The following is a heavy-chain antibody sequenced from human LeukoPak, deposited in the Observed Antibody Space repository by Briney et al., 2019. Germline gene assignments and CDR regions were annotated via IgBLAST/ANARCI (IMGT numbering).Heavy chain of an antibody. CDR2: ISRSGNTI. CDR3: ARVATMVRVPLDALDI. CDR1: GFTFSGFE. D-gene: IGHD3-10*01. Sequence: PGGSLRLSCEISGFTFSGFELTWVRKAPGKGLEWISYISRSGNTIYYADSVKGRFTTSRDNAKNSLYLQMNSLRVEDTAVYYCARVATMVRVPLDALDIWGQGTMVSVSS. V-gene: IGHV3-48*03. J-gene: IGHJ3*02.